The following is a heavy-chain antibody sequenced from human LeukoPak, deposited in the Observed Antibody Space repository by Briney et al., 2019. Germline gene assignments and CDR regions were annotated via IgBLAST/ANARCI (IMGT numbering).Heavy chain of an antibody. V-gene: IGHV1-2*06. CDR3: TRDLTISGPIGI. J-gene: IGHJ4*02. CDR1: GYTFTGYA. D-gene: IGHD3-9*01. Sequence: ASVKVSCKASGYTFTGYAMHWVRQAPGQGLEWEGRIDPNSGGTNYAQDFQGRVTITRDTSINTAYMELSSLRSDDTAMYYCTRDLTISGPIGIWGQGTLVTVSA. CDR2: IDPNSGGT.